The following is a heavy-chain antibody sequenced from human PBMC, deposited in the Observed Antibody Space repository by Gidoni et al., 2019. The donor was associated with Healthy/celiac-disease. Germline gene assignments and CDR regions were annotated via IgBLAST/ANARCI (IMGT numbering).Heavy chain of an antibody. CDR2: IYTSGST. J-gene: IGHJ4*02. V-gene: IGHV4-61*02. CDR3: STTAAAGDKTFDY. Sequence: QVQLQESGPGLVKPSQTLSLTCTVSGGSISSGSYYWSWIRQPAGKGLEWIGRIYTSGSTNYNPSLKSRVTISVDTSKNQFSLKLSSVTAADTAVYYCSTTAAAGDKTFDYWGQGTLVTVSS. CDR1: GGSISSGSYY. D-gene: IGHD6-13*01.